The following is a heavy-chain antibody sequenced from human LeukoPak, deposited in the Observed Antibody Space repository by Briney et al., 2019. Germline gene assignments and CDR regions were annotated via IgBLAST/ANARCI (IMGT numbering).Heavy chain of an antibody. CDR2: IFSSGNT. V-gene: IGHV4-59*08. D-gene: IGHD4-17*01. CDR1: GDTISGYY. Sequence: SETLSLTCSVSGDTISGYYWSWVRQPPGKGLVWIGYIFSSGNTKYNPSLESRVTISVDTSNNQFSLRLSSVTAADTAVYYCARLATYGDFSDWGQGTLVTVSS. CDR3: ARLATYGDFSD. J-gene: IGHJ4*02.